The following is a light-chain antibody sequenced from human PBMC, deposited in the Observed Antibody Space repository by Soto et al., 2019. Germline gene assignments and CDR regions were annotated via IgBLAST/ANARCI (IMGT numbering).Light chain of an antibody. J-gene: IGLJ1*01. CDR1: SSNIGAGYD. CDR3: QSYASSLSGLV. V-gene: IGLV1-40*01. Sequence: QSVLTQPPSVSGAPGQRVTISCTGSSSNIGAGYDVHWYQQLPGTASKLLIDGNSNRPSGVPDRFSGSKSGTSASLAITGIQAEDEADYYCQSYASSLSGLVFGTRTKVTVL. CDR2: GNS.